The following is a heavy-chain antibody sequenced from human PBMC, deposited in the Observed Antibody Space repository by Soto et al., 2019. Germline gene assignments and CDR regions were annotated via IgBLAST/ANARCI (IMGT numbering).Heavy chain of an antibody. V-gene: IGHV4-31*03. CDR1: GGSISSGGYY. CDR2: IYYSGST. J-gene: IGHJ6*02. Sequence: SETLSLTCTVSGGSISSGGYYWSWIRQHPGKGLEWIGYIYYSGSTYYNPSLKSRVTISVDTSKNQFSLKLSSVTAADTAVYYRARDSRGHTMVRGVITDYGMDIWGQGTTVTVSS. CDR3: ARDSRGHTMVRGVITDYGMDI. D-gene: IGHD3-10*01.